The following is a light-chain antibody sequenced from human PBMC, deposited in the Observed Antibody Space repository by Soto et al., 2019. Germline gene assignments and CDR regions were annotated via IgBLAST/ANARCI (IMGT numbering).Light chain of an antibody. V-gene: IGKV1-39*01. CDR3: QQSYSSLALT. CDR2: AAS. J-gene: IGKJ4*01. Sequence: DIQMTQSPSSLSASVGDRVTITCRASQGISSSLNWYQQKTGKAPKLLIYAASSLQSGVPPRFSGSGSGTDFTLTISSLQPEDFATYYCQQSYSSLALTFGGGTKVDIK. CDR1: QGISSS.